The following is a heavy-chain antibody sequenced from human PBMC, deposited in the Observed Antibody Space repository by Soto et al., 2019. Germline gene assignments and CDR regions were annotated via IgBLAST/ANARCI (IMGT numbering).Heavy chain of an antibody. CDR2: ISYDGSNK. CDR3: VKERLEQYQVLPFFEY. J-gene: IGHJ4*02. V-gene: IGHV3-30*04. Sequence: QVQLVESGGGVVQPGRSLRLSCAAYGFIFSSYAMHWVRQAPGKGLEWVAVISYDGSNKYYAGSVQGRFIISRDNSKDTLYLQMNSLRAEDTAVYYCVKERLEQYQVLPFFEYWGQGTLVIVSS. D-gene: IGHD2-2*01. CDR1: GFIFSSYA.